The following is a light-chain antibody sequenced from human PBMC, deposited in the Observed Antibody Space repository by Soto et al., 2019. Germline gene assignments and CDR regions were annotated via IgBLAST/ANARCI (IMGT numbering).Light chain of an antibody. Sequence: AIQLTQSPSFLSASVGDRVRITCRASQGISSYIAWYQQKPGKAPKLLIYAASTLQSGVPSRFSGSGSGTDFTLTISSLQPEDFATYFCLQDDDYPFTFGGGTKVDIK. V-gene: IGKV1-6*01. J-gene: IGKJ4*01. CDR1: QGISSY. CDR3: LQDDDYPFT. CDR2: AAS.